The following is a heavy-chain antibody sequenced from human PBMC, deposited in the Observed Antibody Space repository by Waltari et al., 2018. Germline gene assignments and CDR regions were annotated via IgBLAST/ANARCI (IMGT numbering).Heavy chain of an antibody. D-gene: IGHD3-3*01. V-gene: IGHV3-30*02. CDR1: GFTFSSYG. CDR3: ARCLEWSTFDP. CDR2: IRYDGSNK. Sequence: QVQLVESGGGVVQPGGSLRLSCAASGFTFSSYGMHWVRQAPGKGLEWGAFIRYDGSNKYYADSVKGRFTISRDNSKNTLYLQMNSLRAEDTAVYYCARCLEWSTFDPWGQGTLVTVSS. J-gene: IGHJ5*02.